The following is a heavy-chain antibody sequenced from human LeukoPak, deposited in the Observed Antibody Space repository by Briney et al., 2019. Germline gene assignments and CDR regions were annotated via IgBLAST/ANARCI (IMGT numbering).Heavy chain of an antibody. J-gene: IGHJ5*02. CDR2: IYYSGST. V-gene: IGHV4-59*01. CDR1: GGSISSYY. CDR3: AREGGNSHWFDP. Sequence: SETLSLTCTVSGGSISSYYWSWIRQPPGKGLVWIGYIYYSGSTNYNPSLKSRVTISVDTSKNQFSLKLSSLTAADTAVYYCAREGGNSHWFDPWGQGTLVTVSS. D-gene: IGHD4-23*01.